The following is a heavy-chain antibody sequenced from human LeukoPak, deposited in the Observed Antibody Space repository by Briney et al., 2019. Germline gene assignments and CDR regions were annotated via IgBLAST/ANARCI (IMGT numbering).Heavy chain of an antibody. CDR3: ARARKLYYYDSSGPTGAFDI. J-gene: IGHJ3*02. CDR2: IIPILGIA. D-gene: IGHD3-22*01. Sequence: ASVKVSCKASGGTFSGYAISWVRQAPGQGLEWMGRIIPILGIANYAQKFQGRVTITADKSTSTAYMELSSLRSEDTAVYYCARARKLYYYDSSGPTGAFDIWGQGTMVTVSS. V-gene: IGHV1-69*04. CDR1: GGTFSGYA.